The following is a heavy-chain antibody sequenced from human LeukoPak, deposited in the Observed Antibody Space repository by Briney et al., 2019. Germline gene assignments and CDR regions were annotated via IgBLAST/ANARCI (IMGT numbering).Heavy chain of an antibody. D-gene: IGHD6-13*01. CDR1: GFTFSSHG. Sequence: GGSLRLSCAASGFTFSSHGMYWVRQAPGKGLEWVALIWYDGSYRHYSDSVKGRFTISRDTSRNTLYLQMNSLRAEDTAVYYCAKGIAAAGTPWFDPWGQGTLVTVSS. CDR2: IWYDGSYR. J-gene: IGHJ5*02. V-gene: IGHV3-30*02. CDR3: AKGIAAAGTPWFDP.